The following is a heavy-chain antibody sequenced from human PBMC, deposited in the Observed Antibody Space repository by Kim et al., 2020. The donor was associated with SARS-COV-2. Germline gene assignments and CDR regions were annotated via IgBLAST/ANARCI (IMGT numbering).Heavy chain of an antibody. CDR3: ASQYYYDSSGYLVSDY. D-gene: IGHD3-22*01. J-gene: IGHJ4*02. V-gene: IGHV3-48*03. Sequence: VKGRFTIARDNAKNSLYLQMNSLRAEDTAVYYCASQYYYDSSGYLVSDYWGQGTLVTVSS.